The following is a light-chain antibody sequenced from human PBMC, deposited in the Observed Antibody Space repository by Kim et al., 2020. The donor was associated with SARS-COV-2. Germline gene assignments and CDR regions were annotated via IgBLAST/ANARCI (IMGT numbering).Light chain of an antibody. V-gene: IGLV3-21*04. J-gene: IGLJ2*01. CDR1: NIGSKS. CDR3: QVWDSSSDVV. CDR2: YDS. Sequence: VAQGTTARITGGGNNIGSKSGHWYQQKPGQAPVLVIYYDSDRPSGIPERFSGSNSGNTATLTISRVEAGDEADYYCQVWDSSSDVVFGGGTKLTVL.